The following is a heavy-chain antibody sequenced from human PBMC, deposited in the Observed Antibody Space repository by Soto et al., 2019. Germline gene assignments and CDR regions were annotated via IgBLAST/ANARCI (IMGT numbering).Heavy chain of an antibody. J-gene: IGHJ6*03. CDR3: ARVTRTVTHSGYYYYMDV. CDR2: ISSSSGTI. D-gene: IGHD6-25*01. V-gene: IGHV3-48*04. CDR1: GFTFTNYS. Sequence: EVQLVDSGGGLVQPGGSLRLSCAASGFTFTNYSLNWVRQAPGKGLGWVSYISSSSGTIYYADSVKGRCTISTENAKNSLSLQMTSLRAYDTAVYHCARVTRTVTHSGYYYYMDVWGKGTTVTVSS.